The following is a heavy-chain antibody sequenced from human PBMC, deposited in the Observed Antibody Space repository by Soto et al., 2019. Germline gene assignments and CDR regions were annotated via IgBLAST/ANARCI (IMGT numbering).Heavy chain of an antibody. V-gene: IGHV1-8*01. Sequence: ASVKVSCKASGYTFTSYDINWVRQATGQGLEWMGWMNPNSGNTGYAQKLQGRVTMNRNTSISTAYMELGSLRSEDTAVYYCARGLRYFDWLLSFFNDYWGQGTLVTVSS. CDR2: MNPNSGNT. CDR3: ARGLRYFDWLLSFFNDY. CDR1: GYTFTSYD. D-gene: IGHD3-9*01. J-gene: IGHJ4*02.